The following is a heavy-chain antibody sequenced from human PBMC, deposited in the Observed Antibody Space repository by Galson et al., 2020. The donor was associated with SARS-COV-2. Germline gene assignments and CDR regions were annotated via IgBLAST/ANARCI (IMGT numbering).Heavy chain of an antibody. CDR2: IDWDDDK. V-gene: IGHV2-70*11. Sequence: ESGTTLVKPTQTLTLTCTFSGFSLSTSGMCVSWIRQPPGKALEWLARIDWDDDKYYSTSLKTRLTISKDTSKNQVVLTMTNMDPVDTATYYCARARITMVRECYYYYGMDVWGQGTTVTVSS. CDR1: GFSLSTSGMC. CDR3: ARARITMVRECYYYYGMDV. J-gene: IGHJ6*02. D-gene: IGHD3-10*01.